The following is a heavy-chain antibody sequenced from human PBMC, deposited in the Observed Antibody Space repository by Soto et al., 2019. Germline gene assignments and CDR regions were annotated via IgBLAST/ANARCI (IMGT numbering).Heavy chain of an antibody. CDR2: IYATGTT. V-gene: IGHV4-4*07. CDR3: VRDGTKTLRDWFDP. CDR1: GASISGYY. Sequence: KTSETLSLTXTVSGASISGYYWSWIRKSAGKGLEWIGRIYATGTTDYNPSLKSRVMMSVDTSKKQFSLKLRSVTAADTAVYYCVRDGTKTLRDWFDPWGQGISVTVSS. J-gene: IGHJ5*02. D-gene: IGHD1-1*01.